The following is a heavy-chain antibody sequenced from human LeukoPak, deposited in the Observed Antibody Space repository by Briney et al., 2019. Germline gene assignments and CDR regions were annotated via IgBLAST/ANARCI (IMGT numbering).Heavy chain of an antibody. Sequence: SGGSLRLSCAASGFTFSDYYTSWIRQAPGKGLEWVSYISSSGSTIYYADSVKGRFTISRDNAKNSLYLQMNSLRAEDTAVYYCAREEPYYYDSSGYGNWGQGTLVTVSS. CDR2: ISSSGSTI. CDR3: AREEPYYYDSSGYGN. CDR1: GFTFSDYY. D-gene: IGHD3-22*01. V-gene: IGHV3-11*01. J-gene: IGHJ4*02.